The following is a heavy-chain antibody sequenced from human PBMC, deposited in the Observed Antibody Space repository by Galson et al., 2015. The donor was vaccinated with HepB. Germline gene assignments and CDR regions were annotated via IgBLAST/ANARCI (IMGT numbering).Heavy chain of an antibody. J-gene: IGHJ4*02. CDR1: GFTFSNYG. CDR2: ITYDGSYK. CDR3: ASAKVGTTYFDY. Sequence: SLRLSCAASGFTFSNYGMHRVRQAPGKGLEWVALITYDGSYKYYEDSVKGRFTISRDQIENTLYLQIDSLRPEDTAVYYCASAKVGTTYFDYWGQGTLVTVSS. D-gene: IGHD1-26*01. V-gene: IGHV3-30*03.